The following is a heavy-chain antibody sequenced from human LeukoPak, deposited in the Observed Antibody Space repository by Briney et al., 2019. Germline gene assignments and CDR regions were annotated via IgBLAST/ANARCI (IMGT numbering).Heavy chain of an antibody. V-gene: IGHV3-23*01. CDR3: AKEHDFWSGQDDY. CDR2: ISGRGGST. Sequence: GGALRLSCAASGLTFSSHLMTWVRQAPGKGLEWVSNISGRGGSTYYADSVKGRFTISRDNSKNTLYLQMNSLRAEDTAVYYCAKEHDFWSGQDDYWGQGTLVTVSS. CDR1: GLTFSSHL. J-gene: IGHJ4*02. D-gene: IGHD3-3*01.